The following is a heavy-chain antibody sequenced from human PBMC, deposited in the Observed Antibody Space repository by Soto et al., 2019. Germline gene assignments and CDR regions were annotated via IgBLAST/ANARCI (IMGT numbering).Heavy chain of an antibody. J-gene: IGHJ5*02. CDR2: ISAYNGNT. CDR3: ARVGYSSSWYPYNWFDP. V-gene: IGHV1-18*01. Sequence: ASVKVSCKASGYTFTSYGISWVRQAPGQGLEWMGWISAYNGNTNYAQKLQGRVTMTTDTSTSTAYMELRSLRSDDTAVYYCARVGYSSSWYPYNWFDPWGQGTLVTVSS. D-gene: IGHD6-13*01. CDR1: GYTFTSYG.